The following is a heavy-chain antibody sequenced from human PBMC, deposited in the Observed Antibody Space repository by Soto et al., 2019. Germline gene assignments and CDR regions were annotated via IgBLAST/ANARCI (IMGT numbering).Heavy chain of an antibody. Sequence: SETLSLTCSVSGDSINSDKYYWGWIRQPPGKGLEWIGSIYYSGSTYYNPSLKSRVTISVDTSKNQFSLKLSSVTAADTAVYYCARLGGIAAAGSNFDYWGQGTLVTVSS. CDR1: GDSINSDKYY. V-gene: IGHV4-39*01. J-gene: IGHJ4*02. D-gene: IGHD6-13*01. CDR3: ARLGGIAAAGSNFDY. CDR2: IYYSGST.